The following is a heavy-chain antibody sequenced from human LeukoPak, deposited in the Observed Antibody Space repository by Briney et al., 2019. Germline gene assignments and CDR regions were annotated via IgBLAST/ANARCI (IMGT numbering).Heavy chain of an antibody. J-gene: IGHJ6*02. CDR1: GGTFSSYA. CDR3: ARETRHEGLRYFDWFSYYGMDV. D-gene: IGHD3-9*01. Sequence: ASVKVSCKASGGTFSSYAISWVRQAPGQGLEWMGGIIPIFGTANYAQKFQGRVTITADESTSTAYVELSSLRSEDTAVYYCARETRHEGLRYFDWFSYYGMDVWGQGTTVTVSS. V-gene: IGHV1-69*13. CDR2: IIPIFGTA.